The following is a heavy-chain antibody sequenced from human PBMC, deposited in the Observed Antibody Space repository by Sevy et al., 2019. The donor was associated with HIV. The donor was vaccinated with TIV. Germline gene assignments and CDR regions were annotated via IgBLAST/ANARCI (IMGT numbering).Heavy chain of an antibody. CDR2: ISKGGTTM. J-gene: IGHJ4*02. V-gene: IGHV3-48*03. CDR3: VRHAVGYFGGG. D-gene: IGHD3-16*01. Sequence: GGYLRLSCAASGFTFSAYDMNWVRQAPGKGLEWVSYISKGGTTMYFADSVRGRFTISRDDDKDYLYLQMNSLKVEDTAIYYCVRHAVGYFGGGWGPGTLVTVSS. CDR1: GFTFSAYD.